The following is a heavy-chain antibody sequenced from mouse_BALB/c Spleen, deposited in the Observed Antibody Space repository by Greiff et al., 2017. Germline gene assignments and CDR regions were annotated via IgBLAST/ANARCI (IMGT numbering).Heavy chain of an antibody. J-gene: IGHJ3*01. D-gene: IGHD1-1*01. CDR3: TRDYYGSSIFAY. CDR1: GFTFSNYW. Sequence: DVKLVESGGGLVQPGGSMKLSCVASGFTFSNYWMNWVRQSPEKGLEWVAEIRLKSNNYATHYAESVKGRFTISRDDSKSSVYLQMNNLRAEDTGIYYCTRDYYGSSIFAYWGQGTLVTVSA. V-gene: IGHV6-6*02. CDR2: IRLKSNNYAT.